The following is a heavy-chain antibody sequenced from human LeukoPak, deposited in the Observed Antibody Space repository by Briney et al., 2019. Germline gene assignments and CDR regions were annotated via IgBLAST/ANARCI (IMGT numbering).Heavy chain of an antibody. Sequence: GGSLRLSCAASGFTFSSYWMSWVRQAPGKGLEWVANIKQDGSEKYYVDSVKGRFTISRDNSKNTLYLQMNSLRAEDTAVYYCAKEWGSGWSSFDYWGQGTLVTVSS. J-gene: IGHJ4*02. CDR2: IKQDGSEK. V-gene: IGHV3-7*01. CDR3: AKEWGSGWSSFDY. CDR1: GFTFSSYW. D-gene: IGHD6-19*01.